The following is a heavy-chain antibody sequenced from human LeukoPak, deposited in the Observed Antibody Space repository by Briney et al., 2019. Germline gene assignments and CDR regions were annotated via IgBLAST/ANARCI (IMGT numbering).Heavy chain of an antibody. Sequence: GSLRLSCAASGFTFSTYAMHWVRQAPGKGLEYVSAISSNGGSTYYENSVKGRFTISRDNSKNTLYLQMGSLRAEDMAVYYCARAAVAGTWVFLYDYWGQGTLVTVSS. CDR3: ARAAVAGTWVFLYDY. CDR1: GFTFSTYA. V-gene: IGHV3-64*01. D-gene: IGHD6-19*01. CDR2: ISSNGGST. J-gene: IGHJ4*02.